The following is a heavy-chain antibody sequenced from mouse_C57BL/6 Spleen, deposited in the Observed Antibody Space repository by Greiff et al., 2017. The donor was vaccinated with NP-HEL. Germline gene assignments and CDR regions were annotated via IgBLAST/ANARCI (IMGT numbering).Heavy chain of an antibody. J-gene: IGHJ2*01. D-gene: IGHD2-5*01. CDR1: GYTFTSYW. CDR3: TKNYSNYPFDY. V-gene: IGHV1-5*01. Sequence: EVHLVESGTVLVRPGASVKMSCKTSGYTFTSYWMHWVKQRPGQGLEWIGAIYPGNSDTSYNQKFKGKAKLTAVTSASTAYMELSSLTNEDSAVYYCTKNYSNYPFDYWGQGTTLTVSS. CDR2: IYPGNSDT.